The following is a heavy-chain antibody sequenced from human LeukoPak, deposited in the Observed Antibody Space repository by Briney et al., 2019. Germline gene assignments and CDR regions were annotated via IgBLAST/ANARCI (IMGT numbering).Heavy chain of an antibody. V-gene: IGHV4-61*02. CDR1: GGSISSGSYY. CDR3: ARDRLYLDAFDI. J-gene: IGHJ3*02. Sequence: SQTLSLTCTVSGGSISSGSYYWSWIRQPAGKGLEWIGRIYTSGSTNYNPSLKSRVTISVDTSKNQFSLKLSSVTAADTAVYYCARDRLYLDAFDIWGQGTMVTVSS. D-gene: IGHD2-2*02. CDR2: IYTSGST.